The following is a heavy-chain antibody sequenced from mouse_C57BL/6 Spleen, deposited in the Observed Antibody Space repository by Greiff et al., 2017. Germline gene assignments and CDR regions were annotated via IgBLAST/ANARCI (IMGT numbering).Heavy chain of an antibody. Sequence: EVKVEESGGGLVQPGGSMKLSCVASGFTFSNYWMNWVRQSPEKGLEWGAQIRLKSDNYATHYAESVKGRFTISRDDSKSSVYLQMNNLRAEDTGIYYCTVVYYYAMDYWGQGTSVTVSS. CDR3: TVVYYYAMDY. J-gene: IGHJ4*01. CDR1: GFTFSNYW. V-gene: IGHV6-3*01. CDR2: IRLKSDNYAT. D-gene: IGHD1-1*01.